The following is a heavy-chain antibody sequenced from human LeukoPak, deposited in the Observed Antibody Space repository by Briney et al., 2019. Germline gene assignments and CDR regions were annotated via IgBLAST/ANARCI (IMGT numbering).Heavy chain of an antibody. CDR2: ISSSSSTI. V-gene: IGHV3-48*02. CDR1: GFTFSSYS. D-gene: IGHD4-17*01. CDR3: ARDTGAYDYGDYLDY. J-gene: IGHJ4*02. Sequence: GGSLRLSCAASGFTFSSYSMNWVRQAPGKGLEWVSYISSSSSTIYYADSVKGRFTISRDNAKNSLYLQMTSLRDEDTAVYYCARDTGAYDYGDYLDYWGQGTLVTVSS.